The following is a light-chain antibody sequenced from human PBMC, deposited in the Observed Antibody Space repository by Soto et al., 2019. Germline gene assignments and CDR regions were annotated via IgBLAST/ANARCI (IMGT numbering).Light chain of an antibody. CDR2: DSS. V-gene: IGKV3-20*01. CDR1: QSIISNF. Sequence: EIVLTQSPGTLSLSPGETASLSCWASQSIISNFLAWYQQRRGQPPRLLIYDSSRRASGIPARFTGSGSGTAFTLTISRVEPEDSAVYYCHQYNSYFGPGTKLEI. J-gene: IGKJ2*01. CDR3: HQYNSY.